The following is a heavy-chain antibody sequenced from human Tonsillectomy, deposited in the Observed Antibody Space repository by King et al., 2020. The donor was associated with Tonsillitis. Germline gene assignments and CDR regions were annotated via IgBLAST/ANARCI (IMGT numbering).Heavy chain of an antibody. J-gene: IGHJ4*02. CDR3: ARGDGY. CDR1: GFTFSNYA. CDR2: ISYDGSNQ. Sequence: QLVQSGGGVVQPGRSLRLSCAGSGFTFSNYAMHWVRQAPGKGLEWVAVISYDGSNQYFADSVKGRFTISRDNSKMYLQMNSLRAEDTAVYYCARGDGYWGQGTLVTVSS. V-gene: IGHV3-30-3*01.